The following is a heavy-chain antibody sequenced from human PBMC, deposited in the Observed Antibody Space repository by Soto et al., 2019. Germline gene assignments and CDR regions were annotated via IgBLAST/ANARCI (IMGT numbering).Heavy chain of an antibody. CDR2: ISSSSSYI. V-gene: IGHV3-21*01. Sequence: EVQLVESGGGLVKPGGSLRLSCAASGFTFSSYSMNWARQAPGKGLEWVSSISSSSSYIYFADSVKGRFTSSRDNAKNLLYLQMNSLRAEVTAVYYCARMYGDYGLNGNYYGMDVWGQGTTVTVS. J-gene: IGHJ6*02. D-gene: IGHD4-17*01. CDR3: ARMYGDYGLNGNYYGMDV. CDR1: GFTFSSYS.